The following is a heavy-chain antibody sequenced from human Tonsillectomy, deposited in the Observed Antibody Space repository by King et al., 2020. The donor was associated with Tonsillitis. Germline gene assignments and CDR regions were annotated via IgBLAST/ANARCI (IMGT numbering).Heavy chain of an antibody. CDR2: ISPYNDDS. CDR3: TRVWGIVVRSMIDY. Sequence: QLVQSGAEVKKPGASVKVSCKASGYSFTSYGMSWVRQAPGQGLEWMGWISPYNDDSNYEQKFQGRVTVTADTATNTAYMELRGRRSDDTAVYYCTRVWGIVVRSMIDYWGQGTLVTVAS. V-gene: IGHV1-18*01. D-gene: IGHD3-22*01. J-gene: IGHJ4*02. CDR1: GYSFTSYG.